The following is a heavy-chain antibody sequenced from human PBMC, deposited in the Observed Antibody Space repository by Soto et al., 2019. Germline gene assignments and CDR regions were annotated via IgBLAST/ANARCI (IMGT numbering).Heavy chain of an antibody. CDR1: GGSISSYY. Sequence: SETLSLTCTVSGGSISSYYWSWIRQPPGKGLEWIGYIYYSGSTNYNPSLKSRVTISVDTSKNQFSLKLSSVTAADTAVYYCARGAVAGRGYDAFDIWGQGTMVTVSS. CDR3: ARGAVAGRGYDAFDI. J-gene: IGHJ3*02. D-gene: IGHD6-19*01. CDR2: IYYSGST. V-gene: IGHV4-59*08.